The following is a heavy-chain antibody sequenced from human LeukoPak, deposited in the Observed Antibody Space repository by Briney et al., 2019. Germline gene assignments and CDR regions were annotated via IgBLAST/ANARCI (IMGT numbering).Heavy chain of an antibody. D-gene: IGHD5-18*01. J-gene: IGHJ3*02. CDR3: ARRRIQLWSERENDAFDI. V-gene: IGHV4-39*07. CDR1: SVSISSNSYY. CDR2: IYYSGST. Sequence: PSETLSLTCTVSSVSISSNSYYWGWIRQPPGKGLEWIGSIYYSGSTYYNPSLKSRVAISVDTSKNQFSLKLSSVTAADTAVYYCARRRIQLWSERENDAFDIWGQGTMVTVSS.